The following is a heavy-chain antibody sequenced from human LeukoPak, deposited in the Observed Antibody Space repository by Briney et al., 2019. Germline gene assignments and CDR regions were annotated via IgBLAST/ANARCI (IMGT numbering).Heavy chain of an antibody. CDR2: TYHSGST. CDR1: GYSISSGYY. D-gene: IGHD2-15*01. V-gene: IGHV4-38-2*02. Sequence: SETLSLTCTVSGYSISSGYYWGWIGQPPGKGLEWFGRTYHSGSTYYNSSLKSRVTISVDTSKNKFSLKLSSVTASDTAVYYCATYPPNCSGGSCYLSPPDYWGQGTLVTVSS. J-gene: IGHJ4*02. CDR3: ATYPPNCSGGSCYLSPPDY.